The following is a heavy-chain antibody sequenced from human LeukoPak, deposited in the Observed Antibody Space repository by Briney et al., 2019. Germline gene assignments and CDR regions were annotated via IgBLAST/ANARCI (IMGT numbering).Heavy chain of an antibody. V-gene: IGHV1-18*01. CDR3: ARASVYYSDT. CDR1: GYTFTNYG. J-gene: IGHJ3*02. Sequence: ASVKVSCKASGYTFTNYGISWVRQAPGQGFEWMGWISGYNGNTNYAQNLQGRVTMTTDTSTSTAYMELRSLRSDDTAVYYCARASVYYSDTWGQGTMVTVSS. CDR2: ISGYNGNT. D-gene: IGHD2/OR15-2a*01.